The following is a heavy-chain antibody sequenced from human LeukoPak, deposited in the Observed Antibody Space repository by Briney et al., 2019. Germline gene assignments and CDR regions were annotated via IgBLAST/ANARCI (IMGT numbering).Heavy chain of an antibody. Sequence: ASVTVSCTASGYTFTSYGIRWVRQAPGQGLEWMGWISAYNGNTNYAQKLQGRVTMTTDTSTSTAYMELRSLRSDDTAVYYCARESHLDTAMYYWGQGTLVTVSS. J-gene: IGHJ4*02. CDR2: ISAYNGNT. D-gene: IGHD5-18*01. CDR3: ARESHLDTAMYY. CDR1: GYTFTSYG. V-gene: IGHV1-18*01.